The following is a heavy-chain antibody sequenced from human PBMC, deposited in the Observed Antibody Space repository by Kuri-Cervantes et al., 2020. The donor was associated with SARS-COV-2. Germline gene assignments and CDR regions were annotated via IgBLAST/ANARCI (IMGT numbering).Heavy chain of an antibody. J-gene: IGHJ4*02. Sequence: GGSLRLSCAASGFTVSSNYMSWVRQAPGKGLEWVSVIYSGGSTYYADSVKGRFTISRDNSKNTLYLQMNSLRAEDTAVYYCARVPSGSYYEYYFDYWDQGTLVTVSS. CDR1: GFTVSSNY. V-gene: IGHV3-53*01. CDR3: ARVPSGSYYEYYFDY. CDR2: IYSGGST. D-gene: IGHD1-26*01.